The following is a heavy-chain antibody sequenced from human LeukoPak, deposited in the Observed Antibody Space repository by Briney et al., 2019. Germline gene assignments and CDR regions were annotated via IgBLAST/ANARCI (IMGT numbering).Heavy chain of an antibody. Sequence: GGSLRLSCAASGFTFSSYAMHWVRQAPGKGLEGVAVISYDGSNKYYADSVKGRFTISRDNSKNTLYLQMNSLRAEDTAVYYCAKVRSVLGYFDLWGRGTLVTVSS. CDR2: ISYDGSNK. V-gene: IGHV3-30*04. CDR1: GFTFSSYA. J-gene: IGHJ2*01. D-gene: IGHD2-8*02. CDR3: AKVRSVLGYFDL.